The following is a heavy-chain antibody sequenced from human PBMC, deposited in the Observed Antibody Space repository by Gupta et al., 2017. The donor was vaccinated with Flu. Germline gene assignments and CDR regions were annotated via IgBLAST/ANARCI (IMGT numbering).Heavy chain of an antibody. D-gene: IGHD3-22*01. J-gene: IGHJ2*01. Sequence: QVQLVQSGAEVKRPGSSVKVSCKPARGIFINYAISWVRQAPGQGLEWRGGIIPMFGTTNYAQKFQDRVTITADKSTSTASMELSSLRSEDTAVFYCARCPPYDSSGYYEDWYFDLWGRGTLVTGSS. V-gene: IGHV1-69*06. CDR3: ARCPPYDSSGYYEDWYFDL. CDR1: RGIFINYA. CDR2: IIPMFGTT.